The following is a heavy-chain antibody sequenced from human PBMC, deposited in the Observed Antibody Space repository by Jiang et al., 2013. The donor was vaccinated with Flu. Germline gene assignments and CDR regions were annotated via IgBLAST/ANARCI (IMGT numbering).Heavy chain of an antibody. CDR1: GGSISSYY. CDR3: ARDHGSGSYYYYGMDV. Sequence: GSGLVKPSETLSLTCTVSGGSISSYYWSWIRQPPGKGLEWIGYIYYSGSTNYNPSLKSRVTISVDTSKNQFSLKLSSVTAADTAVYYCARDHGSGSYYYYGMDVWGQGTTGHRLL. D-gene: IGHD3-10*01. V-gene: IGHV4-59*13. J-gene: IGHJ6*02. CDR2: IYYSGST.